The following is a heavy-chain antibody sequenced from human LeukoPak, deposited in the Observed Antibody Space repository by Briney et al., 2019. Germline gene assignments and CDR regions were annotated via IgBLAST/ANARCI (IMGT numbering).Heavy chain of an antibody. D-gene: IGHD3-10*01. J-gene: IGHJ4*02. CDR1: GFTFSSYG. CDR3: AKPNYYGSGSYYPFDY. V-gene: IGHV3-23*01. Sequence: GGSLRLSCAASGFTFSSYGMSWVRQAPGKGLEWVSAISGSGGSTYYADSVKGRFTISRDNSKNTLHLQMNSLRAEDTAVYYCAKPNYYGSGSYYPFDYWGQGTLVTVSS. CDR2: ISGSGGST.